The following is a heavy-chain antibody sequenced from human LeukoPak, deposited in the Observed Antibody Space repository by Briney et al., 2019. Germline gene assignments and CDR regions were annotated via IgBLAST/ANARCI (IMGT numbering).Heavy chain of an antibody. V-gene: IGHV3-33*01. CDR1: GFTFSSYG. Sequence: GGSLRLSCAASGFTFSSYGMHWVRQAPGTGLEWVAVIWSDGSNKYYADSVKGRFTISRDDSKNTLYLQMNSLRAEDTAVYYCVRVQLSKYTAWTRNPKYYYYMDVWGRGTTVAVSS. CDR2: IWSDGSNK. CDR3: VRVQLSKYTAWTRNPKYYYYMDV. D-gene: IGHD3-16*02. J-gene: IGHJ6*03.